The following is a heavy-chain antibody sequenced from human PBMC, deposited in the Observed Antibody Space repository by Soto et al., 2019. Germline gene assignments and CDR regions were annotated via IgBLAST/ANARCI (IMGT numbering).Heavy chain of an antibody. J-gene: IGHJ6*02. D-gene: IGHD2-2*01. CDR1: GYTFTSYA. V-gene: IGHV1-3*01. CDR2: INAGNGNT. CDR3: VRRWIVGVTEDYGMDV. Sequence: GASVKVSCKASGYTFTSYAMHWVRQAPGQRLEWMRWINAGNGNTKYSQKFQGRVTITRDTSASTAYMELSSLRSEDTAVYYCVRRWIVGVTEDYGMDVWGQGTTVTVSS.